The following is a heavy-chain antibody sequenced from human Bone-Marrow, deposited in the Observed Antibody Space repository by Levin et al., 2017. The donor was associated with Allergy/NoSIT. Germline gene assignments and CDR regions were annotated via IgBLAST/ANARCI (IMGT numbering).Heavy chain of an antibody. CDR3: ARSSSMTVAGYVQR. CDR2: IYYSGST. D-gene: IGHD3-22*01. J-gene: IGHJ1*01. Sequence: PSETLSLTCTVSGGSISSYYWSWIRQPPGKGLEWIGYIYYSGSTNYNPSLKSRVTISVDTSKNQFSLTLSSVTAADTAVDYCARSSSMTVAGYVQRWGQGTLLTVSS. CDR1: GGSISSYY. V-gene: IGHV4-59*01.